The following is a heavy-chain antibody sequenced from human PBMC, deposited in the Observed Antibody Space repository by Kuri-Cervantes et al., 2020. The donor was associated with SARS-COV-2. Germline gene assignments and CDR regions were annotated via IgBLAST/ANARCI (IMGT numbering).Heavy chain of an antibody. CDR2: ISYDGSSK. Sequence: GGSLRLSCAVSGFTFSNYAMHWVRQAPGKGLEWVAVISYDGSSKYYADSVKGRFTISRDNPKNTLYLQMNRLTIEDTAVYYYARVYEYVRLAWGMDVWGQGTTVTVSS. J-gene: IGHJ6*02. V-gene: IGHV3-30*04. CDR1: GFTFSNYA. D-gene: IGHD2/OR15-2a*01. CDR3: ARVYEYVRLAWGMDV.